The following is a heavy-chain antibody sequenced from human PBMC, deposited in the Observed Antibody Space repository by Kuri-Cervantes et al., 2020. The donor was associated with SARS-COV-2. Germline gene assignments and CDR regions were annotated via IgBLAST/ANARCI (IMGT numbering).Heavy chain of an antibody. CDR1: GFTFSSYG. J-gene: IGHJ1*01. D-gene: IGHD2-8*01. Sequence: GGSLRLSCAASGFTFSSYGMHWVRQAPGKGLEWVAVIWYDGSNKYYADSVKGRFTISRDNSKNTLYLQMNSLKSEDTAIYYCAKDRLGVPDFWGQGTLVTVSS. V-gene: IGHV3-30*02. CDR3: AKDRLGVPDF. CDR2: IWYDGSNK.